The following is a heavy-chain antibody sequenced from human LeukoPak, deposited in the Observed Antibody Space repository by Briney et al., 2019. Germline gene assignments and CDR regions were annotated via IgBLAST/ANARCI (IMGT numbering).Heavy chain of an antibody. CDR3: ARHEKLGQFDY. CDR2: VYYSGSA. Sequence: SETLSLTCTVSGGSISSYYWSWIRQPPGKGLEWIGYVYYSGSANYNPSLKSRVTISVDTSKNEFSLKLSSVTAADTAVYYCARHEKLGQFDYWGQGTLVTVSS. J-gene: IGHJ4*02. D-gene: IGHD3-10*01. V-gene: IGHV4-59*08. CDR1: GGSISSYY.